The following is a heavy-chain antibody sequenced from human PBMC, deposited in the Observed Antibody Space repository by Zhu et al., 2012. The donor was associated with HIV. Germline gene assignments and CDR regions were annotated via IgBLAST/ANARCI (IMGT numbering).Heavy chain of an antibody. CDR1: GFTFNKYA. D-gene: IGHD2-15*01. Sequence: EVQLVESGGNVIQPGGSLRLSCAASGFTFNKYAMHWVRQAPGKGLEWISLISWSGEATYYTGSVEGRFTISRDNSKNSLYLQMNSLRPEDTALYYCAKGVAANYHYYYYMDVWGKGTTVSVSS. V-gene: IGHV3-43*01. CDR2: ISWSGEAT. CDR3: AKGVAANYHYYYYMDV. J-gene: IGHJ6*03.